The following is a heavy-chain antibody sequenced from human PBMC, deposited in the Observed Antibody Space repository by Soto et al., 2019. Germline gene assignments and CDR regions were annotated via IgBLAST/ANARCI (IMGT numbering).Heavy chain of an antibody. CDR1: GYTFIGYY. V-gene: IGHV1-2*02. J-gene: IGHJ3*02. CDR2: INPNSGGA. D-gene: IGHD6-19*01. CDR3: ATGTGYSSGWYGRAFDI. Sequence: ASVKVSCKASGYTFIGYYIHWVRQAPGQGLEWMGWINPNSGGAKYSQKFQGRVTMTEDTSTDTAYMELSSLRSEDTAVYYCATGTGYSSGWYGRAFDIWGQGTMVTVSS.